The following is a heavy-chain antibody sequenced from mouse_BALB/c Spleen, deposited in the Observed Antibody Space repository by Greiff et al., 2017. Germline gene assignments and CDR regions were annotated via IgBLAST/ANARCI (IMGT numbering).Heavy chain of an antibody. CDR2: ISSGGGST. CDR1: GFAFSSYD. J-gene: IGHJ2*01. D-gene: IGHD4-1*01. V-gene: IGHV5-12-1*01. Sequence: EVKLVESGGGLVKPGGSLKLSCAASGFAFSSYDMSWVRQTPEKRLEWVAYISSGGGSTYYPDTVKGRFTISRDNDKNTLYLQMSSLKSEDTAMYYCARPNWDYYFDYWGQGTTLTVSS. CDR3: ARPNWDYYFDY.